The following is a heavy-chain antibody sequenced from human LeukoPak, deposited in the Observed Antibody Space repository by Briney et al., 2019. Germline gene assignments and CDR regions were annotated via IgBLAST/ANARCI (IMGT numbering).Heavy chain of an antibody. J-gene: IGHJ5*01. D-gene: IGHD2-21*01. CDR2: INPDDSEI. CDR3: SRPVMCTTASCSHDS. Sequence: GESLKISCKGFADTLLKSWIGWVRQVPGKGLEWMGIINPDDSEIRYSPSFQGQVTISVDRSTKTAYLQWRSLEASDTALYYCSRPVMCTTASCSHDSWGQGTLVTVSS. V-gene: IGHV5-51*01. CDR1: ADTLLKSW.